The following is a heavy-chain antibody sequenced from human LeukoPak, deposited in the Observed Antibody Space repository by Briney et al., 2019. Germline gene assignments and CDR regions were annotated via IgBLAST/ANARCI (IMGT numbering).Heavy chain of an antibody. D-gene: IGHD6-13*01. CDR2: VSFDGKIE. Sequence: GGPLRLSCAASGFTFRHYSMHWVRQAPGKGLEGVAVVSFDGKIEYYAESVKGRFTISRDNAKNTLYVQMSSLRVDDTAVYYCASASSHRTAAGGDYWGQPTLATV. J-gene: IGHJ4*02. V-gene: IGHV3-30*07. CDR3: ASASSHRTAAGGDY. CDR1: GFTFRHYS.